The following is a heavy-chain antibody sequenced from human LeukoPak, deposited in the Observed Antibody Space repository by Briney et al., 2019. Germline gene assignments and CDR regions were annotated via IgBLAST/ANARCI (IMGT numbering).Heavy chain of an antibody. CDR1: GFSFSSYN. V-gene: IGHV3-48*01. CDR3: ARDVGRDTITTEIEY. D-gene: IGHD4-11*01. Sequence: QPGGSLRLSCAASGFSFSSYNMNWVRQAPGKGLEWISYIGSSGSPTHYADSVGGRFTISRDNAKNSLYLQTNTLRAEDTALYCCARDVGRDTITTEIEYWGQGTLVTVSS. J-gene: IGHJ4*02. CDR2: IGSSGSPT.